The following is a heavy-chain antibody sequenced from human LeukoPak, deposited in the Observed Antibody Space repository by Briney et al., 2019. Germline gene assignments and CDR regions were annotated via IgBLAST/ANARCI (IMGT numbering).Heavy chain of an antibody. J-gene: IGHJ3*02. D-gene: IGHD3-22*01. CDR3: ARGPLGSSGSGDAFDI. CDR2: ISYDGSNK. V-gene: IGHV3-30*03. Sequence: GGSLRLSCVASGFTFSNYGMHWVRQAPGKGLEWVAVISYDGSNKYYADSVKGRFTISRDNSKNMLYLQMNSLRAEDTAVYYCARGPLGSSGSGDAFDIWGQGTMVTVSS. CDR1: GFTFSNYG.